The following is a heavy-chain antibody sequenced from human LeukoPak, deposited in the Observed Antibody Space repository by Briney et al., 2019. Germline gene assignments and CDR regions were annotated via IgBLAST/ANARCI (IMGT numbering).Heavy chain of an antibody. CDR1: GYSISSGYF. D-gene: IGHD3-9*01. V-gene: IGHV4-38-2*02. Sequence: PSETLSLTCTVSGYSISSGYFWGWVRQPPGRGLEWIATIHHSGSTFYSPSLKSRVTISVDTSKNEFSLKLSSVSAADTAVYYCGRTLTNYFDYWGQGTLVTVSS. J-gene: IGHJ4*02. CDR3: GRTLTNYFDY. CDR2: IHHSGST.